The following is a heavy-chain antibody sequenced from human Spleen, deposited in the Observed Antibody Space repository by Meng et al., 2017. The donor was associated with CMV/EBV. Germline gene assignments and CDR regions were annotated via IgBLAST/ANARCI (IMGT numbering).Heavy chain of an antibody. Sequence: TVSGEYNRSIIYYCGWIRQLPGRGLECIGSIYYTGITYYNPSLESRVTISVDTSKSQFSLSLRSVSAADTAVYYCTRTLYDYGGSADYWGQGILVTVSS. D-gene: IGHD4-23*01. CDR3: TRTLYDYGGSADY. CDR1: GEYNRSIIYY. CDR2: IYYTGIT. J-gene: IGHJ4*02. V-gene: IGHV4-39*01.